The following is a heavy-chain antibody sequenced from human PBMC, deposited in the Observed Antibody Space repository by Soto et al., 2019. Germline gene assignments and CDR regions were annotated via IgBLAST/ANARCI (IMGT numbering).Heavy chain of an antibody. CDR3: ARVSEVVRYFDY. CDR2: IYSGGST. V-gene: IGHV3-53*01. Sequence: EVQLVESGGGLIQPGGSLRLSCAASGFTVSSNYMSWVRQAPGKGLEWVSVIYSGGSTYYADSVKARFTIARYNSKNTLYLQMNSLRAEDTAVYYCARVSEVVRYFDYWGQGTLVTVSS. J-gene: IGHJ4*02. CDR1: GFTVSSNY. D-gene: IGHD2-2*01.